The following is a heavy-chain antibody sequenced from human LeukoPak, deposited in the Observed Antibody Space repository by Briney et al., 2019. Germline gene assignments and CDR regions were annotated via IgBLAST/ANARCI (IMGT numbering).Heavy chain of an antibody. CDR3: ARDEMKVGSGGDTSSCYYLYYMDV. J-gene: IGHJ6*03. CDR2: IYTTGST. CDR1: GASVSSYY. Sequence: TSETLSLTCTVSGASVSSYYWSWIRQPAGQGLEWIGRIYTTGSTNYNPSLKSRVTISVDKSKNQFSLKLNSVTAADTASYYCARDEMKVGSGGDTSSCYYLYYMDVWGKGTTVTVSS. V-gene: IGHV4-4*07. D-gene: IGHD2-21*02.